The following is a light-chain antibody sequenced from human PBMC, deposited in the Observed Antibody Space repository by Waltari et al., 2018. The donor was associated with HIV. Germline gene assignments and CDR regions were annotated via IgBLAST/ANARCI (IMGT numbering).Light chain of an antibody. V-gene: IGLV2-23*02. CDR2: EVF. CDR3: CSYAGDNHYV. Sequence: QSALTQPASVSVSPGQSITIPCNGTSSDVGTYNLVSWYQQFPGKAPQLLVSEVFRRPSGISSRVSGTKSGNTASLTISKLRAEDEADYYCCSYAGDNHYVFGSGTQLTVL. CDR1: SSDVGTYNL. J-gene: IGLJ1*01.